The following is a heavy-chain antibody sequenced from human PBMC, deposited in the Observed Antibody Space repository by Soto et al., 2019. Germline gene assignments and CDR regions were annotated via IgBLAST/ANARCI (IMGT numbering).Heavy chain of an antibody. CDR3: AKQQMGVIRALDY. V-gene: IGHV3-23*01. CDR1: GFTFSNYA. D-gene: IGHD1-26*01. CDR2: IRETGNT. J-gene: IGHJ4*02. Sequence: VHILQSGGGLEQPEGSLRLSCAASGFTFSNYAMSWIRQAPGKGLDWVSTIRETGNTYYADSVRGRCATSRDNSENSLYPQMSSLRAEDTAVYYCAKQQMGVIRALDYWGQGTLVTVYS.